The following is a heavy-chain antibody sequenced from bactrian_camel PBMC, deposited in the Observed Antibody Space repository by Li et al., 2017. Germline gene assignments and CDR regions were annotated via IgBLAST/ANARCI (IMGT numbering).Heavy chain of an antibody. J-gene: IGHJ4*01. CDR2: IHGATSKT. CDR1: GFTFSRYY. Sequence: HVQLVESGGGLVTPGGSLRLSCAASGFTFSRYYMSWVRQAPGKGLEWVSSIHGATSKTAYADSVKGRFTISRDNAKNTLYLQMNGLKTEDTAVYYCATQPWGYDCHGGPWCHRTDPLSRGTQVTVS. V-gene: IGHV3-2*01. D-gene: IGHD1*01.